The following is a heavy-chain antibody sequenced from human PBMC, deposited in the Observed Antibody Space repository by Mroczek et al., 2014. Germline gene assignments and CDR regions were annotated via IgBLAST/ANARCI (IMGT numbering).Heavy chain of an antibody. D-gene: IGHD6-13*01. J-gene: IGHJ5*02. Sequence: VQLVQSGGGLVQPGGSLRLSCAASGFTVSSNYMSWVRQAPGKGLEWVSVIYSGGSTYYADSVKGRFTISRDNSKNTLYLQMNSLRAEDTAVYYCARSPMAAAGSVPYTERYNWFDPVGPREPWS. CDR1: GFTVSSNY. CDR3: ARSPMAAAGSVPYTERYNWFDP. V-gene: IGHV3-66*02. CDR2: IYSGGST.